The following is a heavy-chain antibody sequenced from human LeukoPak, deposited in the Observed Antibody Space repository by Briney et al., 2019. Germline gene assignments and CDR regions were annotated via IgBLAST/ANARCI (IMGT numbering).Heavy chain of an antibody. CDR2: ISSSGSTI. CDR3: AGLTVTSAVYYYYMDV. CDR1: GLTFIYYY. J-gene: IGHJ6*03. V-gene: IGHV3-11*01. Sequence: GGSLRLSCLASGLTFIYYYLSWIRQAPGKGLAWVSYISSSGSTIYYADSVKGRFTISRYNAKNTLYLQMNSLRAEDTAMYYCAGLTVTSAVYYYYMDVWGKGTTVTVSS. D-gene: IGHD4-17*01.